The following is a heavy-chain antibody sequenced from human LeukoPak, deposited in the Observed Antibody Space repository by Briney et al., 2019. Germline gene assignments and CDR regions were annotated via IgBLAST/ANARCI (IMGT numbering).Heavy chain of an antibody. CDR3: ARDYVGRSAGYNHRYHNYFDP. CDR1: GYTFITYG. CDR2: ISAYNSNT. D-gene: IGHD1-14*01. J-gene: IGHJ5*02. V-gene: IGHV1-18*01. Sequence: GASVKVSCKASGYTFITYGSTWVRQPPGQGLEWMGWISAYNSNTDNPQKLQGRVTMTTDTSTTTAYMELRSLRSDDTAVYYCARDYVGRSAGYNHRYHNYFDPWGQGTLVVVSS.